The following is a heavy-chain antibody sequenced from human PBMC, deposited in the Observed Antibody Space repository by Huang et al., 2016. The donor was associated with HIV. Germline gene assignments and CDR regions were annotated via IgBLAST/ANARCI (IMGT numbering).Heavy chain of an antibody. CDR1: GASIREHY. J-gene: IGHJ4*02. D-gene: IGHD3-10*01. CDR3: ARLRGSPLDY. V-gene: IGHV4-59*11. Sequence: QVQLQESGAGLVKPSETLSLTCTVSGASIREHYWSWVRQPPGKGVEWIGIINHSGATNFGPSVRSRFAISIDTSKNQFSLRLTSVTVADTAVYYCARLRGSPLDYWGQGVLVTVSS. CDR2: INHSGAT.